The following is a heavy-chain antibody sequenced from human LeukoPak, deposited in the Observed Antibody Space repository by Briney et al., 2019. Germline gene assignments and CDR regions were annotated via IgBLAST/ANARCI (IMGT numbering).Heavy chain of an antibody. V-gene: IGHV3-23*01. D-gene: IGHD4-17*01. CDR3: AKDGDYGDFYFDY. CDR1: GFPFSDYS. Sequence: GGSLRLSCVALKFTVGFPFSDYSINWVRQAPGKGPEWVSTIGGSGVNTFYADSVRGRFTISRDNSKNTVYLQMTTLTPEDTAVYYCAKDGDYGDFYFDYWGQGTLVTVSS. J-gene: IGHJ4*02. CDR2: IGGSGVNT.